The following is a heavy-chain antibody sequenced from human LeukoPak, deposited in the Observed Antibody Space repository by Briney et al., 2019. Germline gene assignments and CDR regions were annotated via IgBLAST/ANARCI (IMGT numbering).Heavy chain of an antibody. D-gene: IGHD3-22*01. J-gene: IGHJ4*02. CDR3: ARDLYYDSRSFFDY. CDR1: GFTFSSYA. Sequence: GGPLRLSCAASGFTFSSYAMHWVRQAPGKGLEWVAVISYDGSNKYYADSVKGRFTISRDNSKNTLYLQMNSLRAEDTAVYYCARDLYYDSRSFFDYWGQGTLVTVSS. V-gene: IGHV3-30*04. CDR2: ISYDGSNK.